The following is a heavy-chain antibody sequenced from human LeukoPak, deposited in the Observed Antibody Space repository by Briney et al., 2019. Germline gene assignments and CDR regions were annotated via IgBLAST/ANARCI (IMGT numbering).Heavy chain of an antibody. CDR3: ARTLYDYVWGSYRPYYFDY. CDR1: GYTFTSYY. Sequence: GASVKVSCKASGYTFTSYYMHWVRQAPGQGLEWMGGIIPIFGTANYAQKFQGRVTITADESTSTAYMELSSLRSEDTAVYYCARTLYDYVWGSYRPYYFDYWGQGTLVTVSS. D-gene: IGHD3-16*02. CDR2: IIPIFGTA. V-gene: IGHV1-69*13. J-gene: IGHJ4*02.